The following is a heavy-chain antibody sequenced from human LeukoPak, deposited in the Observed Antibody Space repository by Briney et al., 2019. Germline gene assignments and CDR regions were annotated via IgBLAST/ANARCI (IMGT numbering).Heavy chain of an antibody. CDR3: ARKRSGFGDRYHFYGLDV. J-gene: IGHJ6*02. D-gene: IGHD3-10*01. CDR2: INPNSGGS. V-gene: IGHV1-2*06. CDR1: GYTFTDYY. Sequence: ASVKVSCKASGYTFTDYYMHWVRQAPGQGLEWMGRINPNSGGSNYAQKFQGRVTMTRDTSISTAYMELNRLRSDDTAVYYCARKRSGFGDRYHFYGLDVWGQGTTVTVSS.